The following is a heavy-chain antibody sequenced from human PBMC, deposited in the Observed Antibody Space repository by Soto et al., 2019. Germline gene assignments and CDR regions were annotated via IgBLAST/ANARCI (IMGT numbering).Heavy chain of an antibody. CDR1: GFTFSSYG. D-gene: IGHD6-6*01. CDR3: ARDRVIAARPHDAFDI. CDR2: IWYDGSNK. Sequence: GGSLRLSCAASGFTFSSYGMHWVRQAPGKGLEWVAVIWYDGSNKYYADSVKGRFTISRDNSKNTLYLQMNSLRAEDTAVYYCARDRVIAARPHDAFDIWGQGTMVTVSS. J-gene: IGHJ3*02. V-gene: IGHV3-33*01.